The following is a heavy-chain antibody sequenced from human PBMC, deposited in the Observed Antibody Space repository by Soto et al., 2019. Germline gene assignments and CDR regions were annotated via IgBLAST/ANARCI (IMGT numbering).Heavy chain of an antibody. V-gene: IGHV3-7*01. CDR1: GFTFSSYW. CDR2: IKQDGSEK. Sequence: GGSLRLSCAASGFTFSSYWMSWVRQAPGKGLEWVANIKQDGSEKYYVDSVKGRFTISRDNAKNSLYLQMNSLRAEDTAVYYCARDPPYQLLVPSSKWFTKGADYWGQGTLVTVSS. D-gene: IGHD2-2*01. J-gene: IGHJ4*02. CDR3: ARDPPYQLLVPSSKWFTKGADY.